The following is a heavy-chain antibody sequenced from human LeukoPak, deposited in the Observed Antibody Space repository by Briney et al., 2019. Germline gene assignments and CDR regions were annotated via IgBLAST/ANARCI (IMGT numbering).Heavy chain of an antibody. V-gene: IGHV3-43*01. CDR3: VKDTTSSSWYGYFES. Sequence: HSGGSLRLSCAASGFIFADYTIHWVRQAPGKGLEWVSLISWDGGSIHYADSVKGRFTISRDNSKDSLFLQMNSLRTEDTALYYCVKDTTSSSWYGYFESWGQGTLVTVSS. J-gene: IGHJ4*02. CDR1: GFIFADYT. CDR2: ISWDGGSI. D-gene: IGHD6-13*01.